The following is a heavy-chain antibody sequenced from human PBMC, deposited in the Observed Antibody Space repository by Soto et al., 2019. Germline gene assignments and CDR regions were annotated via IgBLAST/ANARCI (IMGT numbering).Heavy chain of an antibody. D-gene: IGHD6-19*01. CDR3: ARGRGWRDY. Sequence: QVQLVQSGAEVKKPGASVKVSCKTSGYTFTSYDIHWVRQATGQGLAWMGWMNPNNGYTDYAQKFQGRVTMTRDTSLSTAYMELSSLTSDDTAVYYCARGRGWRDYWGQGTLVTVSS. J-gene: IGHJ4*02. V-gene: IGHV1-8*01. CDR2: MNPNNGYT. CDR1: GYTFTSYD.